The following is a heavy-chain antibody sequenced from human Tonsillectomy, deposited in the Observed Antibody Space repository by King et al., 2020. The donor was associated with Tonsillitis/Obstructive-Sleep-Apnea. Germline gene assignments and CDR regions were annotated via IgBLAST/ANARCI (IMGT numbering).Heavy chain of an antibody. Sequence: QLVQSGGGLVQPGGSLRLSCAASGFTFSSYAMNWVRQAPGKGLEWVSGISGSGGSTYYAESVKGRFTIFRDNSKNTLYLQMNSLRAEDTAVYYCAKEGYDSSGPFPPGAFYIWGQGTMVTVSS. D-gene: IGHD3-22*01. CDR2: ISGSGGST. CDR3: AKEGYDSSGPFPPGAFYI. CDR1: GFTFSSYA. V-gene: IGHV3-23*04. J-gene: IGHJ3*02.